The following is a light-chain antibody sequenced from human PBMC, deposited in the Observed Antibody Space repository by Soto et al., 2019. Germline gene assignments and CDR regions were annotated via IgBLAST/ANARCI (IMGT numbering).Light chain of an antibody. V-gene: IGKV4-1*01. CDR3: QQYYSTPRT. CDR1: QSVLYSSDNKNY. CDR2: WAS. J-gene: IGKJ1*01. Sequence: DIVMTQSPDSLAVSLGERATINCKSSQSVLYSSDNKNYLAWYKQKPGQPPKLLIYWASTRESGVPDRFSGSGSGTDFTRTISGLQAEDVAVYYGQQYYSTPRTFGQGTKVEIK.